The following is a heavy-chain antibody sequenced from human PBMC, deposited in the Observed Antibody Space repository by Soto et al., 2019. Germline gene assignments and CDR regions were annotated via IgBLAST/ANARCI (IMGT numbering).Heavy chain of an antibody. V-gene: IGHV3-11*05. Sequence: GGSLRLSCAGSGFTFGDSYMSWIRQAPGKGLEWLSYISPGSRYPAYADSVKGRFTISRDNAKRSLYLQMMSLTAEDTAVYYCARDWSYSGFEDFWGQGTQVTVSS. J-gene: IGHJ4*02. CDR2: ISPGSRYP. D-gene: IGHD5-12*01. CDR1: GFTFGDSY. CDR3: ARDWSYSGFEDF.